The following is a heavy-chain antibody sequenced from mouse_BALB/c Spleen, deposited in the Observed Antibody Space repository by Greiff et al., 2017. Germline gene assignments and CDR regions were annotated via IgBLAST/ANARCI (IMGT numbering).Heavy chain of an antibody. CDR1: GFTFSDYY. CDR3: ARDQGLSTMITTRNWFAY. J-gene: IGHJ3*01. V-gene: IGHV5-4*02. D-gene: IGHD2-4*01. CDR2: ISDGGSYT. Sequence: EVHLVESGGGLVKPGGSLKLSCAASGFTFSDYYMYWVRQTPEKRLEWVATISDGGSYTYYPDSVKGRFTISRDNAKNNLYLQMSSLKSEDTAMYYCARDQGLSTMITTRNWFAYWGQGTLVTVSA.